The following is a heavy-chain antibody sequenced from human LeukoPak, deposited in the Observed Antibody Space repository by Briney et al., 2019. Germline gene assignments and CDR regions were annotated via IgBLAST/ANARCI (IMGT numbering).Heavy chain of an antibody. V-gene: IGHV1-69*05. D-gene: IGHD2-2*01. CDR3: ARRGSSNSHYPGY. CDR2: IMPLFGTA. J-gene: IGHJ4*02. CDR1: GGTFNNSA. Sequence: SVKVSCKTSGGTFNNSAISWVRQAPGQGLEWLGGIMPLFGTAGYAQKFQGRVTITKDESTRTVYLELTSLTSDDTAVYYCARRGSSNSHYPGYWGQGTVVTVSS.